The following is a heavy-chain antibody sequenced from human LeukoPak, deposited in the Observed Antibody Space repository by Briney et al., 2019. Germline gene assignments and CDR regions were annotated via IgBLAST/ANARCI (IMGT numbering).Heavy chain of an antibody. CDR3: ARDGATRVGVAYYFDY. CDR2: ISYDGSNK. J-gene: IGHJ4*02. V-gene: IGHV3-30*01. CDR1: GITFSSYA. Sequence: GGSLRLSCAASGITFSSYAMHWVRQAPGKGLEWVAVISYDGSNKYYADSVKGRFTISRDNSKNTLYLQMNSLRAEDTAVYYCARDGATRVGVAYYFDYWGQGTLVTVSS. D-gene: IGHD5-12*01.